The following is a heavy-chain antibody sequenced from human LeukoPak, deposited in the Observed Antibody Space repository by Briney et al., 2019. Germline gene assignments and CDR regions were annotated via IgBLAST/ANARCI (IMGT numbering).Heavy chain of an antibody. D-gene: IGHD3-10*01. CDR3: ARDQNGSGSYYKDAFDI. V-gene: IGHV4-30-4*01. J-gene: IGHJ3*02. CDR2: IYYSGST. Sequence: SETLSLTCTVSGGSISSGDYYWSWIRQPPGKGPEWIGYIYYSGSTYYNPSLKSRVTISVDTSKYQFSLKLSSVTAADTAVYYCARDQNGSGSYYKDAFDIWGQGTMVTVSS. CDR1: GGSISSGDYY.